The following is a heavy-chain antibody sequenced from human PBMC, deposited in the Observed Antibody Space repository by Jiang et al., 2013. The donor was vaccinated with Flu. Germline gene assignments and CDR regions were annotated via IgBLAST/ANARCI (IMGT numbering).Heavy chain of an antibody. CDR3: ARVDI. J-gene: IGHJ3*02. V-gene: IGHV1-2*02. Sequence: SGAEVKKPGASVKVSCKASGISFTGHYMHWVRQAPGQGLEWMGWINPNSGDTMYTQRFQGRVIMTRDTSISTAHMELNSLRSDDTAVYYCARVDIWGQGTMVSVPS. CDR1: GISFTGHY. CDR2: INPNSGDT.